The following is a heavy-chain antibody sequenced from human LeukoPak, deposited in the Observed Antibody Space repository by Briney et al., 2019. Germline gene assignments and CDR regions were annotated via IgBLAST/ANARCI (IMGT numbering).Heavy chain of an antibody. D-gene: IGHD3-22*01. CDR2: ISGSGGST. V-gene: IGHV3-23*01. CDR1: GFTFSSYA. CDR3: ASVKDYHDKYFQH. J-gene: IGHJ1*01. Sequence: PGGSLRLSCAASGFTFSSYAMSWVRQAPGKGLEWVSAISGSGGSTYYADSVKGRFTISRDNSKNTLYLQMNSLRAEDTAVYYCASVKDYHDKYFQHWGQGTLVTVSS.